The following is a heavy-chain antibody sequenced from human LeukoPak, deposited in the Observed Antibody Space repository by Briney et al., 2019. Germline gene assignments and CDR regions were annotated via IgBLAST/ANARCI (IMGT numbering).Heavy chain of an antibody. CDR2: IYYSGST. Sequence: SETLSLTCTVSGGSISSSSYYWGWIRQPPGKGLEWIGSIYYSGSTYYNPSLKSRVTISVDTSKNQFSLKLSSVTAADTAVYYCARHAHVSYYDSSGYYTFDYWGQGTLVTVSS. CDR3: ARHAHVSYYDSSGYYTFDY. J-gene: IGHJ4*02. V-gene: IGHV4-39*01. D-gene: IGHD3-22*01. CDR1: GGSISSSSYY.